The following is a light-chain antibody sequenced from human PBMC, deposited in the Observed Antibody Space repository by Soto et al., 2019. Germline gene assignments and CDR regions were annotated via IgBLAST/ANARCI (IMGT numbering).Light chain of an antibody. CDR2: EVS. V-gene: IGLV2-14*01. CDR1: SSDVVTYKY. J-gene: IGLJ2*01. CDR3: CSYAGSTTRVV. Sequence: QSVLTQPASVSGSPGQSIAISCTGTSSDVVTYKYVSWYQQHPGKAPKLMIYEVSIRPSGASDRFSGSKSGNTASLTISGLRPEDEAYYYCCSYAGSTTRVVFGGGTKLTVL.